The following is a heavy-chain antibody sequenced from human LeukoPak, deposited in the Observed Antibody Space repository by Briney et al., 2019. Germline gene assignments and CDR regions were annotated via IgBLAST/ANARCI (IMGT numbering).Heavy chain of an antibody. D-gene: IGHD6-19*01. Sequence: ASVKVSCKASGYSFTGYYIHWVRQAPGQGLEWMGWINPKSGGTNYAQKFQGRVTMTRDTSNSTAYIEMTRLTSDDTASYYCARSPIGYSSGWYLYYLDDWGQGSLVTVSS. V-gene: IGHV1-2*02. CDR3: ARSPIGYSSGWYLYYLDD. CDR1: GYSFTGYY. J-gene: IGHJ4*02. CDR2: INPKSGGT.